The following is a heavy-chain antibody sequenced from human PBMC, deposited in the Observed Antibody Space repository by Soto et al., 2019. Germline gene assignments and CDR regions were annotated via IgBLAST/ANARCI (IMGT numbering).Heavy chain of an antibody. D-gene: IGHD3-22*01. J-gene: IGHJ4*02. CDR3: AHRGRYSSGYHVVVDY. CDR1: GFSFTTSGVG. CDR2: IYWTDDK. Sequence: QIALKESGPPLVKPTQTLTLTCTFSGFSFTTSGVGVAWIRQPPGKALEWLALIYWTDDKDYSPSLKSRLTITKDTSKNQVVLTMTNMDPVDTATYYCAHRGRYSSGYHVVVDYWGQGTLVTVAS. V-gene: IGHV2-5*01.